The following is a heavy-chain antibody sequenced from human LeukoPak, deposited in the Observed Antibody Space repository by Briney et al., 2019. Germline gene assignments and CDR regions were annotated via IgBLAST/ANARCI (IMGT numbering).Heavy chain of an antibody. D-gene: IGHD1-26*01. J-gene: IGHJ4*02. CDR3: ASTTSYSGSYSY. Sequence: SETLSLTCTVSGGSISSYYWSWVRQPAGKGLEWIGRIYTSGSTNYNPSLKSRVTMSVDTSKNQFSLKLSSVTAADTAVYYCASTTSYSGSYSYWGQGTLVTVSS. V-gene: IGHV4-4*07. CDR1: GGSISSYY. CDR2: IYTSGST.